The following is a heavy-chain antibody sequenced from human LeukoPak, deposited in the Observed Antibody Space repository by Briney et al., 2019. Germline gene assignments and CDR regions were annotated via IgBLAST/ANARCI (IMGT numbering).Heavy chain of an antibody. J-gene: IGHJ4*02. D-gene: IGHD3-3*01. Sequence: SVKVSCKASGGTFSSYAISWVRQAPGQGLEWMGGIIPIFGTANYAQKFQGRVTITRDTSTNTAYMELRSLRSDDTAVYYCARGPTYDFWSGYQPLYFDYWGQGTLVTVSS. CDR3: ARGPTYDFWSGYQPLYFDY. CDR2: IIPIFGTA. V-gene: IGHV1-69*05. CDR1: GGTFSSYA.